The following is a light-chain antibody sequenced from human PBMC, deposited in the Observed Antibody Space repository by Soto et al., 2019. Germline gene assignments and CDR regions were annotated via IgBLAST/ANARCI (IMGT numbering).Light chain of an antibody. Sequence: EIVLTQSPGTLSLSPGERATLSCRARQRVSSNSLAWYHRKPGQAPRLLIDGASSRAIAIPNRFNGSGSGTDFTVTITRLEAEDFAVYYCQQYGSSLTAFGQWTNVE. CDR2: GAS. V-gene: IGKV3-20*01. CDR3: QQYGSSLTA. CDR1: QRVSSNS. J-gene: IGKJ1*01.